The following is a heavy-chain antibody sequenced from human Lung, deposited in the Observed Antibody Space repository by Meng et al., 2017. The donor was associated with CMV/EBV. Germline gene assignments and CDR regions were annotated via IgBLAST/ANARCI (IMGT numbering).Heavy chain of an antibody. CDR2: ISDSGST. D-gene: IGHD5-12*01. CDR3: ARFDIDVEGYYGMDV. Sequence: LXXTVSGDSISTYYWNWLRQSPGKGLEWIGYISDSGSTNYNPSLKSRVAFSLDTSKNQFSLKLSSVTAADTAVYYCARFDIDVEGYYGMDVWGQGXTVTVSS. CDR1: GDSISTYY. V-gene: IGHV4-59*01. J-gene: IGHJ6*02.